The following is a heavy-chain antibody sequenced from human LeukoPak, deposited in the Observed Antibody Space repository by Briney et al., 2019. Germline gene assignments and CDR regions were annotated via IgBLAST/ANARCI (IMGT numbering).Heavy chain of an antibody. CDR3: AKDRPGYSYANDAFDI. CDR2: ISYDGSNK. D-gene: IGHD5-18*01. CDR1: GFTFSSYA. Sequence: GRSLRLSCAASGFTFSSYAMHWVRQASGKGLEWVAVISYDGSNKYYADSVKGRFTISRDNSKNTLYLQMNSLRAEDTAVYYCAKDRPGYSYANDAFDIWGQGTMVTVSS. V-gene: IGHV3-30-3*01. J-gene: IGHJ3*02.